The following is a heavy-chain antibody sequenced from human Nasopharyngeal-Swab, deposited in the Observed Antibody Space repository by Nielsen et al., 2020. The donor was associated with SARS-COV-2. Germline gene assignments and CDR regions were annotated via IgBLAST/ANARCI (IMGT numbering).Heavy chain of an antibody. Sequence: LRLSCAASGFTFDDYAMHWVRQAPGKGLEWVSGISWNSGSIGYADSVKGRFTISRDNAKNSLYLQMNSLRAEDTALYYCAKDPGATVTHAFDIWGQGTMVTVSS. V-gene: IGHV3-9*01. CDR3: AKDPGATVTHAFDI. J-gene: IGHJ3*02. CDR2: ISWNSGSI. CDR1: GFTFDDYA. D-gene: IGHD4-17*01.